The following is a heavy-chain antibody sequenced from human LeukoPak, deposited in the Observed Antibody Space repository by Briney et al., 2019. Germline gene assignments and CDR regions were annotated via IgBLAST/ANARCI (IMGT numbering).Heavy chain of an antibody. D-gene: IGHD4-17*01. CDR1: GGSISSHV. V-gene: IGHV4-59*08. J-gene: IGHJ3*02. Sequence: TSETLSLTCTVSGGSISSHVWSWIRQPPGKGLEWIAYIYYSGSTDYNPSLKSRVNISVDTSKHQISLKLSSVTAADTAVYYCAGQTMTTADAFDIWGQGTMVTVSS. CDR3: AGQTMTTADAFDI. CDR2: IYYSGST.